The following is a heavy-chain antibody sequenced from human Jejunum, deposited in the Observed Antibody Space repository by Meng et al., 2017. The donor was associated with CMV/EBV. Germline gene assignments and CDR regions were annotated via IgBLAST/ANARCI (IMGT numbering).Heavy chain of an antibody. Sequence: AASGFTLSDYWMTWVRQAPGRGLEWVADIKQDEGEKFFVDSVKGRFTISRDNAKNSLYLQMISLRAEDTAVYYCARDTGWHRFDYWGQGTLVTVSS. CDR3: ARDTGWHRFDY. V-gene: IGHV3-7*01. CDR2: IKQDEGEK. J-gene: IGHJ4*02. CDR1: GFTLSDYW. D-gene: IGHD6-19*01.